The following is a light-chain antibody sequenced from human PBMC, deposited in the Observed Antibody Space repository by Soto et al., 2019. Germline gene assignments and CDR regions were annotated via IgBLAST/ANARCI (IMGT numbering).Light chain of an antibody. J-gene: IGLJ3*02. CDR2: EVT. Sequence: QSALTQPPSASGSPGQSVTISCTGTSSDVGAYKYVSWYQQYPGKAPKLMICEVTKRPSGVPDRFSGSKSGNTASLTVSGLQAEDAADYYCTSYVGNDIWVFGGGTKLTVL. CDR3: TSYVGNDIWV. CDR1: SSDVGAYKY. V-gene: IGLV2-8*01.